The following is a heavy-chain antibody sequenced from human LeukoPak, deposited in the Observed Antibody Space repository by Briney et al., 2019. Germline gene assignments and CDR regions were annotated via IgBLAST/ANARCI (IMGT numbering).Heavy chain of an antibody. V-gene: IGHV3-7*01. CDR3: ARDLAYSRLDY. D-gene: IGHD5-18*01. Sequence: GGSLRLSCAVSGLTFSSSWMDWVRQAPGKGLEWVASINPDGNKKYSADSVKGRFTISRDNAENSLYLQMNSQRVEDTAFYYCARDLAYSRLDYWGQGMLVTVSS. J-gene: IGHJ4*02. CDR2: INPDGNKK. CDR1: GLTFSSSW.